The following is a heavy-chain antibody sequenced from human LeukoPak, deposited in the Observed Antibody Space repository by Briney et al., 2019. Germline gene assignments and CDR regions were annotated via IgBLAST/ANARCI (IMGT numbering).Heavy chain of an antibody. CDR3: AREVY. V-gene: IGHV1-69*13. CDR1: GYTFNGNS. Sequence: SVKVSCKPSGYTFNGNSVNWVRQAPGQGLEWMGGIIPIFGTANYAQKFQGRVTITADESTSTAYMELSSLRSEDTAVYYCAREVYWGQGTLVTVSS. CDR2: IIPIFGTA. J-gene: IGHJ4*02.